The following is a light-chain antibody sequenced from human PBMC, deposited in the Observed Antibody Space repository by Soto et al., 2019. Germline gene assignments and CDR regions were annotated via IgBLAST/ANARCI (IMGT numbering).Light chain of an antibody. CDR3: CSYAGSFTFDV. V-gene: IGLV2-23*03. CDR1: SSDVGNYNL. CDR2: EGS. Sequence: QSALTQPASVSGSPGQSITISCTGTSSDVGNYNLVSWYQQFPGKAPKLIIYEGSRRPSGVSNRFSGSKSGNTASLTISGLLAEDEADYYCCSYAGSFTFDVFGGGTKLTVL. J-gene: IGLJ2*01.